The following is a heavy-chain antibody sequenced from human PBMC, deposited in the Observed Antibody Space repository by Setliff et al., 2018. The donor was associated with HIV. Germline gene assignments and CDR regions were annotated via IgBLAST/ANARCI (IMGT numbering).Heavy chain of an antibody. CDR2: IYYSGST. CDR3: ARHLTYDTIPSLTAYGLDV. J-gene: IGHJ6*02. V-gene: IGHV4-39*07. Sequence: SETLSLTCTVSGDSISSSAYYWGWIRQPPGKGLEWIGSIYYSGSTYYNPSLKSRVTVIIDIYKNQMSLNLRSVTAADTAVYYCARHLTYDTIPSLTAYGLDVWGQGTTVTVSS. D-gene: IGHD3-22*01. CDR1: GDSISSSAYY.